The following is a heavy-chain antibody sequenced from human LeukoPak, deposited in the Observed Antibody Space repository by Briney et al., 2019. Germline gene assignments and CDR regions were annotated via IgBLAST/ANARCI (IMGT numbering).Heavy chain of an antibody. CDR2: INWIGGST. CDR1: GFTFDDYG. Sequence: PGGSLRLSCAASGFTFDDYGMGWVRQAPGKGLEWVSGINWIGGSTTYADSVRGRFTISRDNAKNSLYLQMNSLRAEDTALYYCARVSDISVAAYFDYWGQGTLVTVSS. V-gene: IGHV3-20*04. D-gene: IGHD6-19*01. CDR3: ARVSDISVAAYFDY. J-gene: IGHJ4*02.